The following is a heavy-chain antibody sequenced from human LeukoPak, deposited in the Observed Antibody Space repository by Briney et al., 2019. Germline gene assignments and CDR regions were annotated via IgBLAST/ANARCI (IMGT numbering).Heavy chain of an antibody. CDR1: GYTLTGDY. V-gene: IGHV1-2*06. Sequence: ASVKVSCKASGYTLTGDYMHWVRQAPGQGLEWMGRINPNTGGTNYAQKFQGRVAMTRDTSISTAYLDLSSLTSDDTAVYYCARDSVLGAKWGQGTLVTVSS. D-gene: IGHD1-26*01. CDR3: ARDSVLGAK. CDR2: INPNTGGT. J-gene: IGHJ4*02.